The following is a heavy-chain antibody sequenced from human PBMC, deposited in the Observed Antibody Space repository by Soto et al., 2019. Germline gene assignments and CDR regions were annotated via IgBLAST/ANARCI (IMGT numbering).Heavy chain of an antibody. CDR3: AKTFLARYCSSSICYDPADYFDY. J-gene: IGHJ4*02. Sequence: GGSLRLSCAASGFTFNNYAMSWVRQAPGKGLEWVSSINNGGDNIYYADSVKGRFTISRDNSKSTLYLQMNSLRAEDTAVYYCAKTFLARYCSSSICYDPADYFDYWGQGSMLAV. D-gene: IGHD2-2*01. V-gene: IGHV3-23*01. CDR1: GFTFNNYA. CDR2: INNGGDNI.